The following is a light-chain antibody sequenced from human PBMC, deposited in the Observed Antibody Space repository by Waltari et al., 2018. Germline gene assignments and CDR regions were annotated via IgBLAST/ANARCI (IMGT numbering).Light chain of an antibody. CDR2: LNSDGSH. Sequence: QLELTQPPSASASLGASVKLTCTLRSGHSSYAIAWHQQEPEKGPRYLMKLNSDGSHNKGDGIPDRFLGSSSGAERYLIISSLQSEDEAAYYCQTWGSGIVFGGGTKLTVL. CDR1: SGHSSYA. J-gene: IGLJ2*01. CDR3: QTWGSGIV. V-gene: IGLV4-69*01.